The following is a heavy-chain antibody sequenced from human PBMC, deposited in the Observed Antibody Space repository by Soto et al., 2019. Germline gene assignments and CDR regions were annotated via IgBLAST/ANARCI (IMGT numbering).Heavy chain of an antibody. CDR2: INQDGSER. D-gene: IGHD3-22*01. CDR3: ARGSVHFYDNSFDY. J-gene: IGHJ4*02. CDR1: GFSLIPYW. V-gene: IGHV3-7*03. Sequence: GGSLRLSCGASGFSLIPYWMSWVRQAPGKGLEWVANINQDGSERNYVDLVRGRFTISRDNAQNSVFLQMNSLRAEDMAVYFCARGSVHFYDNSFDYWGQGTPVTVSS.